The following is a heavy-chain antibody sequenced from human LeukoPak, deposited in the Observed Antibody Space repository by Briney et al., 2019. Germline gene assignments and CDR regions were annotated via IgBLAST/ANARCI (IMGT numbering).Heavy chain of an antibody. V-gene: IGHV4-59*01. D-gene: IGHD2-15*01. Sequence: SETLSLTCTVSGGSISSYYWSWIRQPPGKGLEWIGYIYYSGSTNYNPSLKSRVTISVDTSKNQFSLKLSSVTAADTAVYYCASPGRAYCSGGSCYPTAGVSFDYWGQGTLVTVSS. CDR2: IYYSGST. CDR1: GGSISSYY. J-gene: IGHJ4*02. CDR3: ASPGRAYCSGGSCYPTAGVSFDY.